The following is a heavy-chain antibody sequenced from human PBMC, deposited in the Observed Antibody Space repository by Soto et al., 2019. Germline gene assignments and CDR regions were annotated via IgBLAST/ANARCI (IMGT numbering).Heavy chain of an antibody. D-gene: IGHD5-18*01. Sequence: GGSLRLSCAASGFTVSSNYMSWVRQAPGKGLEWVSVIYSGGSTYYADSVKGRFTISRDNAKNSLYLQMNSLRAEDTAVYYCARDLEDSRIQLWPNNYYYYYGMDVWGQGTTVTVSS. CDR3: ARDLEDSRIQLWPNNYYYYYGMDV. J-gene: IGHJ6*02. CDR1: GFTVSSNY. CDR2: IYSGGST. V-gene: IGHV3-53*01.